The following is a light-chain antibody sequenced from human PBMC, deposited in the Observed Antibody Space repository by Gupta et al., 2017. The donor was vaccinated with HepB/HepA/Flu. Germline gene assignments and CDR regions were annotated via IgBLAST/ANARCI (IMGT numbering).Light chain of an antibody. CDR3: SSETSSIKLYV. J-gene: IGLJ1*01. CDR1: SSDVGVYNY. CDR2: DVS. Sequence: SALPQPASVSGAPGPSLTISCACTSSDVGVYNYVSWYQRPPGKSPKLMDHDVSTRSTEVSNSFSDSKSDTTAAVTSAGLQAEEDADYYSSSETSSIKLYVFGLGTKVTVL. V-gene: IGLV2-14*03.